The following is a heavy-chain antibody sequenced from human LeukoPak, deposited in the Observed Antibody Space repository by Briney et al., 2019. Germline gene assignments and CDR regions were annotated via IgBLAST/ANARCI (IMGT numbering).Heavy chain of an antibody. CDR3: ARVGGATTFYFDY. Sequence: ASVKVSCKASGYTFTGSYMHWVRQAPGQGLEWMGWINPNTGGTNYAQKFQGRVTMTRDTSISTAYMELSRLRSDDTALYYCARVGGATTFYFDYWGQGTLVTVSS. CDR1: GYTFTGSY. CDR2: INPNTGGT. V-gene: IGHV1-2*02. J-gene: IGHJ4*02. D-gene: IGHD1-26*01.